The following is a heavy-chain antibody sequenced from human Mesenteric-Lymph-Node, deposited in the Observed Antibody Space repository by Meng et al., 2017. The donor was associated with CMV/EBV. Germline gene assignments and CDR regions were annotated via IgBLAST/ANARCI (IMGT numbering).Heavy chain of an antibody. CDR1: GFTFSTSW. D-gene: IGHD1-26*01. CDR2: IKYDGSEK. V-gene: IGHV3-7*01. J-gene: IGHJ4*02. Sequence: GESLKISCAASGFTFSTSWMTWVRQAPRKGLEWVANIKYDGSEKNYADSVKGRFTISRDNAKNSLYLQMNSLRAEDTAVYYCAREGVGATTYSLYYFDYWGQGTLVTVSS. CDR3: AREGVGATTYSLYYFDY.